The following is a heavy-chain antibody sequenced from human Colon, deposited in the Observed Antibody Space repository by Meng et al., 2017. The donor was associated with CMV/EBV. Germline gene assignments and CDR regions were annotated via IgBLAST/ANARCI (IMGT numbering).Heavy chain of an antibody. Sequence: ASVKVSCKASGYIFTSFFIHWLRQAPGQGLEWLGMINPNGGNTNYAQKFQGRVTMTRDTSTSTVYMELSSLKSEDTAVYYCAKDSGGFLEWLGAYNWFDPRGQGTLVTVSS. V-gene: IGHV1-46*01. CDR3: AKDSGGFLEWLGAYNWFDP. CDR1: GYIFTSFF. J-gene: IGHJ5*02. CDR2: INPNGGNT. D-gene: IGHD3-3*01.